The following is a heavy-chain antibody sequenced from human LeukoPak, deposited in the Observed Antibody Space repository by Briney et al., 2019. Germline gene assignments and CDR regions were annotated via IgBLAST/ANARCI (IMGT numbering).Heavy chain of an antibody. CDR2: ISYDGSNK. Sequence: GALRLSCAASGFTFSSYGMHWVRQAPGKGLEWVAVISYDGSNKYYADSVKGRLTISRDNSKNTLYLQMNSLRAEDTAVYYCAKAPKLWAYYFDYWGQGTLVTVS. CDR1: GFTFSSYG. V-gene: IGHV3-30*18. D-gene: IGHD2-21*01. CDR3: AKAPKLWAYYFDY. J-gene: IGHJ4*02.